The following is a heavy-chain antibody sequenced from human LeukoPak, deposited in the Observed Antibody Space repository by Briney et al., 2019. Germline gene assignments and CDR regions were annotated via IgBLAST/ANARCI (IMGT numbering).Heavy chain of an antibody. CDR2: IYSTGSI. V-gene: IGHV4-39*01. CDR1: GGSISSSSYY. Sequence: SETLSLTCTVSGGSISSSSYYWGWIRQPPGKGLEWIGSIYSTGSIYYNPSLKSRVTISLDTSKNQFSLKLSSVTAADTAVYYCASYTTVTYHFDYWGQGTLVTVSS. J-gene: IGHJ4*02. CDR3: ASYTTVTYHFDY. D-gene: IGHD4-17*01.